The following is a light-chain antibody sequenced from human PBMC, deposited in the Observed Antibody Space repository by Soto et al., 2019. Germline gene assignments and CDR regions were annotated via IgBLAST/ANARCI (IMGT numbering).Light chain of an antibody. J-gene: IGLJ1*01. CDR3: QSYDSSLSGYV. Sequence: QAVVTQPPSVSGAPGQRVTISCTGSSSNIGARYDVHWYQQLPGTAPKLLIYGNSNRPSGVPDRFSGSKSGTSASLAITGLQAEDEADYYCQSYDSSLSGYVFGTGTKLTVL. CDR2: GNS. CDR1: SSNIGARYD. V-gene: IGLV1-40*01.